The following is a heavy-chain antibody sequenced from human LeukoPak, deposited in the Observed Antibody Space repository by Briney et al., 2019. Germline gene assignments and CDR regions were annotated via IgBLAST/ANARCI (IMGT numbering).Heavy chain of an antibody. CDR2: ISGSGTST. Sequence: WETLRLTCAASGFTFSSYAMTWVRQAPGKGLEWVSAISGSGTSTYYAYSVKGLFTISRDNSLNTLYLQMNSLRAEDTAVYCCAKRDSGCHYVDYWGQGTLVTVSS. V-gene: IGHV3-23*01. D-gene: IGHD1-26*01. CDR3: AKRDSGCHYVDY. J-gene: IGHJ4*02. CDR1: GFTFSSYA.